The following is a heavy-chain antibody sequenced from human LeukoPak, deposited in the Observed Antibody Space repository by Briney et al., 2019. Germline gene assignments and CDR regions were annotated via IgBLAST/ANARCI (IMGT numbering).Heavy chain of an antibody. CDR2: ISGSAVDT. Sequence: GGSLRLSCAASGFTFNLYGMTWVRQAPGKGLEWVSGISGSAVDTYYADSVKGQFTISRDNSKNELFLQMNNLRAEDTAVYFCAKLGTYWYFDVWGRGTLVTVSS. J-gene: IGHJ2*01. CDR1: GFTFNLYG. V-gene: IGHV3-23*01. CDR3: AKLGTYWYFDV. D-gene: IGHD3-16*01.